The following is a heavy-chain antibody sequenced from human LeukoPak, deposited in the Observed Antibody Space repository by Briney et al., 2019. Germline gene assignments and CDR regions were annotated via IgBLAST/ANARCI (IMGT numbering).Heavy chain of an antibody. CDR3: ARGLSRYYDFWSGYRLLGYFDY. Sequence: SETLSLTCAVYGGSFSGYYWSWIRQPPGKGLERIGEINHSGSTNYNPSLKSRVTISVDTSKNQFSLKLSSVTAADTAVYYCARGLSRYYDFWSGYRLLGYFDYWGQGTLVTVSS. J-gene: IGHJ4*02. V-gene: IGHV4-34*01. CDR2: INHSGST. CDR1: GGSFSGYY. D-gene: IGHD3-3*01.